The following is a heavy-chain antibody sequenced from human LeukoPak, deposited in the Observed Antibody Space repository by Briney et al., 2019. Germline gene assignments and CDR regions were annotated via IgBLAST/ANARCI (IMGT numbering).Heavy chain of an antibody. Sequence: PSETLSLTCTVSGGSISSYYWSWIRQPAGKGLEWIGRIYTSGSTNYNPSLKSRVTMSVDTSKNQFSLKLSSVTAADTAVYYCVRALVTTRWVYYYYMDVWGKGTTVTVSS. CDR2: IYTSGST. J-gene: IGHJ6*03. V-gene: IGHV4-4*07. CDR1: GGSISSYY. CDR3: VRALVTTRWVYYYYMDV. D-gene: IGHD4-17*01.